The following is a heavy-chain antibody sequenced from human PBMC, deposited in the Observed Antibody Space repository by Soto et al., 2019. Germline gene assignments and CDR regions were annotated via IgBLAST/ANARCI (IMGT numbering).Heavy chain of an antibody. V-gene: IGHV4-59*08. Sequence: QVQLQESGPGLVKPSETLSLTCTVSGGTISSWYWSWIRQPPGKGLEWVGYIYYSGSTNCNPSHKSRVTISVDTSKNQCSLKLSSVTAADTAVYYCARRYGSAIDYWGQGTLVTVSS. J-gene: IGHJ4*02. CDR1: GGTISSWY. D-gene: IGHD1-26*01. CDR3: ARRYGSAIDY. CDR2: IYYSGST.